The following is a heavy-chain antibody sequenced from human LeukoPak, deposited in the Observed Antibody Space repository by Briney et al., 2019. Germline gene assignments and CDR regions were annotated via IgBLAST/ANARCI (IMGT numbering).Heavy chain of an antibody. Sequence: ASVKVSCKASGYTFTSYYMHWVRQAPGQGLEWMGWINPNSGGTKYAQKFQGRVTMTRDTSISTAYMELSRLRSDDTAVYYCARSYMVRENNWFDPWGQGTLVTVSS. V-gene: IGHV1-2*02. CDR1: GYTFTSYY. CDR2: INPNSGGT. CDR3: ARSYMVRENNWFDP. D-gene: IGHD3-10*01. J-gene: IGHJ5*02.